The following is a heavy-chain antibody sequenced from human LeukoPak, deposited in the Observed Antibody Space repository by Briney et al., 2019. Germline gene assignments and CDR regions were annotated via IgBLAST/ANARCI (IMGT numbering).Heavy chain of an antibody. V-gene: IGHV3-23*01. CDR1: GFTFSSHA. CDR2: LSGSGYNT. Sequence: GGSLRLSCAASGFTFSSHALSWVRHAPGKGLEWVSSLSGSGYNTYYADSVKGRLTISRDNSKNTVYLQMNSLRAEDTAVYYCAKDPYGTRYFDYWGQGTLVTVSS. CDR3: AKDPYGTRYFDY. J-gene: IGHJ4*02. D-gene: IGHD2-2*01.